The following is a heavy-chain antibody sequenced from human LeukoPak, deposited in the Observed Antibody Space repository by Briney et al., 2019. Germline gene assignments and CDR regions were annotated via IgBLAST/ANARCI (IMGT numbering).Heavy chain of an antibody. Sequence: QSGGSLRLSCAASGFTFSSYAMHWVRQAPGKGLEWVAVISYDGSNKYYADSVKGRFTISRDNSKNTLYLQMNSLRAEDTAVYYCAKAAEYQGYIFDYWGQGTLVTVSS. CDR2: ISYDGSNK. CDR3: AKAAEYQGYIFDY. D-gene: IGHD2-2*01. V-gene: IGHV3-30*04. J-gene: IGHJ4*02. CDR1: GFTFSSYA.